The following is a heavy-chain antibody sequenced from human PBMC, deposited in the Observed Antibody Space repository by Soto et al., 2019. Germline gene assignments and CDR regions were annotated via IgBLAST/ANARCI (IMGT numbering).Heavy chain of an antibody. V-gene: IGHV4-34*01. Sequence: SETLSLTCAVYGGSFSGYYWTWIGQPPGTGLEWIGYMYNSGSTNYNPSLKSRVTISVDTSKNQFSLKLNSVTAADTAVYYCARDLWGYCGTDCYPLDVWGQGTTVTVSS. CDR2: MYNSGST. CDR3: ARDLWGYCGTDCYPLDV. J-gene: IGHJ6*02. D-gene: IGHD2-21*02. CDR1: GGSFSGYY.